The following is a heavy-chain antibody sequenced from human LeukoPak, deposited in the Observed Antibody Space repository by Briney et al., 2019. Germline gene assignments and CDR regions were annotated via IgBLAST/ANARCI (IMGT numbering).Heavy chain of an antibody. CDR1: GFTFSSYS. CDR3: ARALYASSSWHTFDI. Sequence: GGSLRLSCAASGFTFSSYSMNWVRQAPGKGLEWVSFISTSSSYIYYADSVKGRFTISRDNAKNSLHFQMNSLRAEDTAFYCARALYASSSWHTFDIWGQGTMVTVSS. CDR2: ISTSSSYI. D-gene: IGHD6-13*01. V-gene: IGHV3-21*04. J-gene: IGHJ3*02.